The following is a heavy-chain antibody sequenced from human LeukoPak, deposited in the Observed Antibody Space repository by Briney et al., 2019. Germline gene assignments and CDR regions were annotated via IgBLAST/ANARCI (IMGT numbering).Heavy chain of an antibody. J-gene: IGHJ4*02. CDR2: VIVGSGRT. V-gene: IGHV1-58*02. CDR1: GFTFINSA. D-gene: IGHD3/OR15-3a*01. Sequence: ASATVSCKTSGFTFINSAIQWVRQARGQPLEWIGWVIVGSGRTHYAQRLHDRLLITRDMATNVASLEVSSLTSEDTAVYYCAAELYGGIFGHCCSFAYWGQGTLVTVAS. CDR3: AAELYGGIFGHCCSFAY.